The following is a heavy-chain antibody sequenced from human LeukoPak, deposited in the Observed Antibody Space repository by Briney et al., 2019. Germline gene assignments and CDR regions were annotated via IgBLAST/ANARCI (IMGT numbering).Heavy chain of an antibody. Sequence: GGSLRLSCAASGFTFNTYGMHWVRQAPDKGLEWVAFIRYDGADKYYADSVKGRFTISRDNSKNTVFLQINSLRADDTSVYYCARSVMMYASTYYFHYWGQGTLVTVSS. V-gene: IGHV3-30*02. CDR3: ARSVMMYASTYYFHY. J-gene: IGHJ4*02. CDR2: IRYDGADK. CDR1: GFTFNTYG. D-gene: IGHD2-8*01.